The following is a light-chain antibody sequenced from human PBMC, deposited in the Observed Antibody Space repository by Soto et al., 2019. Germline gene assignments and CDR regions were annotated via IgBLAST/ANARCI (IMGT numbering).Light chain of an antibody. V-gene: IGKV3-20*01. Sequence: EIVLTQSPGTLSLSPGERATLSCRASQSVSSSYLAWYQQKPGQAPRPLIYGASSRATGIPDRFSGSGSGTDFTLTISRLEPEDSAVYYCQQYGSSPLTFGGGTKVEIK. CDR1: QSVSSSY. J-gene: IGKJ4*01. CDR3: QQYGSSPLT. CDR2: GAS.